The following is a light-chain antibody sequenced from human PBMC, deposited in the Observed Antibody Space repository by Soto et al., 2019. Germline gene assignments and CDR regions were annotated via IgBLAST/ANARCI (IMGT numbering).Light chain of an antibody. CDR2: EVS. J-gene: IGLJ2*01. CDR1: SSDVGGYNY. V-gene: IGLV2-8*01. Sequence: QSVLTQPPSASGSPGQSVTISCTGTSSDVGGYNYVSWYQQHPGKAPKLMIYEVSKRPSGVSDRFSGSKSGNTASLTVSGLQAEDEADYYCISYAGINNLVFGGGTKVTVL. CDR3: ISYAGINNLV.